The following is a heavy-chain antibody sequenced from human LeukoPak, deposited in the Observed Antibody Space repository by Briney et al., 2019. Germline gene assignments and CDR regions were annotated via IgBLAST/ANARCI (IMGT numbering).Heavy chain of an antibody. J-gene: IGHJ4*02. Sequence: ETPSLTCSVSGGSNSAYYWSWIWQPPGKGLEWIGYINNSGRTDYNPSLKGRVTISVDTSKNQFSLKLSSVTAADTAVFYCARTISGWYYFDFGGQGTLVPVSS. V-gene: IGHV4-59*08. CDR3: ARTISGWYYFDF. D-gene: IGHD6-13*01. CDR2: INNSGRT. CDR1: GGSNSAYY.